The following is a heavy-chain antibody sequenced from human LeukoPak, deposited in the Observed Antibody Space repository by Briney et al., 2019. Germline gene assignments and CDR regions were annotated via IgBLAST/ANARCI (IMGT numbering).Heavy chain of an antibody. CDR3: ATTDGGSTTLGY. CDR1: GLTFRPSG. D-gene: IGHD2-2*01. CDR2: MWYDGTNK. Sequence: HPGGSLRLSCAASGLTFRPSGMHWVRQAPGKGLEWVTFMWYDGTNKYYADSVKGRFTISRDNSKNTLYLQMNSLRVEDTAVYYCATTDGGSTTLGYWGQGTLVTVSS. J-gene: IGHJ4*02. V-gene: IGHV3-30*02.